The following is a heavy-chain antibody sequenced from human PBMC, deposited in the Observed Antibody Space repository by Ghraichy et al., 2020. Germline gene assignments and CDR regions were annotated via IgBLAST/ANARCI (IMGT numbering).Heavy chain of an antibody. D-gene: IGHD3-22*01. Sequence: GGSLRLSCAASGFTFSTYSMNWVRQAPGKGLEWVSYISTISDTIYYADSVKGRFTISRDNAKKSLYLQMNSLRDEDTAVYYCARVRSNGYYSHFDYWGQGTLVTVSS. J-gene: IGHJ4*02. CDR1: GFTFSTYS. V-gene: IGHV3-48*02. CDR3: ARVRSNGYYSHFDY. CDR2: ISTISDTI.